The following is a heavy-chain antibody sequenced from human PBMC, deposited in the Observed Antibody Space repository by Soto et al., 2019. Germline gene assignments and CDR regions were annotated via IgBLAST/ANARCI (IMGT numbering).Heavy chain of an antibody. Sequence: GASVKVSCKASGGTFSSYAISWVRQAPGQGLEWMGGIIPIFGTANYAQKFQGRVTITADESTSTAYMELSSLRSEDTAVYYCARELDLGSSWFDPWGQGTLVTVSS. V-gene: IGHV1-69*13. D-gene: IGHD2-2*01. CDR2: IIPIFGTA. CDR1: GGTFSSYA. J-gene: IGHJ5*02. CDR3: ARELDLGSSWFDP.